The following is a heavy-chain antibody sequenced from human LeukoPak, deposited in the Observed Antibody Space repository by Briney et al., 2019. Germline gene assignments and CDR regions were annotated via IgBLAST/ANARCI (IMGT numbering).Heavy chain of an antibody. CDR2: IVVGSGNT. Sequence: GASVKVSRKASGFTFTSSAMQWVRQASGQRLEWIGWIVVGSGNTNYAQKFQERVTITRDMSTSTAYMQLSSLRSEDTAVYYCAAGVDTAMGAHYWGQGTLVTVSS. CDR1: GFTFTSSA. J-gene: IGHJ4*02. V-gene: IGHV1-58*02. CDR3: AAGVDTAMGAHY. D-gene: IGHD5-18*01.